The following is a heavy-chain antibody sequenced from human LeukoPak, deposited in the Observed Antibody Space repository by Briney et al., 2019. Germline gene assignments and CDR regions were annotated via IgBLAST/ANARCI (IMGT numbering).Heavy chain of an antibody. V-gene: IGHV1-46*01. CDR3: ARGGSGNYRTDY. CDR1: GYIFTSYY. J-gene: IGHJ4*02. CDR2: INPNSGST. D-gene: IGHD3-10*01. Sequence: ASVTVSCKASGYIFTSYYMHWVRQAPGQGLEWMGTINPNSGSTAYAQSFQGRVTMTRDTSTSTVYLELSGLRSEDTAVYYCARGGSGNYRTDYWGQGTLVTVSS.